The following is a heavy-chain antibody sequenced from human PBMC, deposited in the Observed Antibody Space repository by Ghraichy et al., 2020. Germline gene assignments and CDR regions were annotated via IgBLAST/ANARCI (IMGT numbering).Heavy chain of an antibody. V-gene: IGHV2-5*01. CDR3: AHSWGAVAGRGDWFDP. J-gene: IGHJ5*02. Sequence: SGPTLVKPTQTLTLTCTFSGFSLSTSGVGVGWIRQPPGKALECLALIYWNDDKRYSPSLKSRLTITKDTSKNQVVLTMTNMDPVDTATYYCAHSWGAVAGRGDWFDPWGQGTLVTVSS. D-gene: IGHD6-19*01. CDR2: IYWNDDK. CDR1: GFSLSTSGVG.